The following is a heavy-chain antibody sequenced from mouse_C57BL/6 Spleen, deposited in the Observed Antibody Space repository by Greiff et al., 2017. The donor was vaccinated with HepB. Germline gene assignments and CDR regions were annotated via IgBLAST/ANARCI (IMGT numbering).Heavy chain of an antibody. Sequence: QVQLQQPGAELVRPGSSVKLSCKASGYTFTSYWMHWVKQRPIQGLEWIGNIDPSDSETHYNQKFKDKATLTVDKSSSTAYMQLSSLTSEDSEVYYCARGGRKDYDAWFAYWGQGTLVTVSA. J-gene: IGHJ3*01. CDR3: ARGGRKDYDAWFAY. V-gene: IGHV1-52*01. CDR2: IDPSDSET. CDR1: GYTFTSYW. D-gene: IGHD2-4*01.